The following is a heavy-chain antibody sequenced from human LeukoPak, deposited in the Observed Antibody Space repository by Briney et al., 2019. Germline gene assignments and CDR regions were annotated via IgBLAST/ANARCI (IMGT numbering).Heavy chain of an antibody. J-gene: IGHJ6*03. CDR1: GSGFTFSSYA. CDR2: ISGSGGST. D-gene: IGHD1-26*01. Sequence: GGSLRLSCAASGSGFTFSSYAMSWVRQAPGKGLEWVSAISGSGGSTYYADSVKGRFTISRDNSKNTLYLQMNSLRAEDTAVYYCAKHPRWELPYYYYYMDVWGKGTTVTVSS. CDR3: AKHPRWELPYYYYYMDV. V-gene: IGHV3-23*01.